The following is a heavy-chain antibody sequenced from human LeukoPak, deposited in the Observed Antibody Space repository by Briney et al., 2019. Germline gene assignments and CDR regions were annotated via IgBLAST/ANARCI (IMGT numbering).Heavy chain of an antibody. CDR1: GFTSSSYA. V-gene: IGHV3-23*01. Sequence: GGSLRLSCAASGFTSSSYAMSWVRQAPGKGLEWVSAISGSGGSTYYADSVKGRFTVSGDNSKNTLYLQMNSLRAEDTAVYYCAKDRGRFLESYYFDYWGQGTLVTVSS. J-gene: IGHJ4*02. CDR2: ISGSGGST. CDR3: AKDRGRFLESYYFDY. D-gene: IGHD3-3*01.